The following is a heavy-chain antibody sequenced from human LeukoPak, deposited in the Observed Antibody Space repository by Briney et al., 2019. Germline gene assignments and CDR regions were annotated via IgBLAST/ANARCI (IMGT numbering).Heavy chain of an antibody. Sequence: SGGSLRLSCAASGFTFSSYWMSWVRQAPGKGLEWVANIKQDGSEKYYVDSVKGRFTISRDNAKNSLYLQMNSLRAEDTAVYYCARSPGRGILTGYYYYFDYWGQGTLVTVSS. CDR1: GFTFSSYW. CDR3: ARSPGRGILTGYYYYFDY. V-gene: IGHV3-7*01. J-gene: IGHJ4*02. CDR2: IKQDGSEK. D-gene: IGHD3-9*01.